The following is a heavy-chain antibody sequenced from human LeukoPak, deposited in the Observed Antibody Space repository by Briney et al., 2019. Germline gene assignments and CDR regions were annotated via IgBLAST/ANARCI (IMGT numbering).Heavy chain of an antibody. CDR1: GGSISSSSYY. V-gene: IGHV4-39*07. D-gene: IGHD1-26*01. J-gene: IGHJ3*02. Sequence: PSETLSLTCTVSGGSISSSSYYWGWIRQPPGKGLEWIGEINHSGSTNYNPSLKSRVTISVDTSKNQFSLKLSSVTAADTAVYYCARGPGGSYRKQGVGAFDIWGQGTMVTVSS. CDR3: ARGPGGSYRKQGVGAFDI. CDR2: INHSGST.